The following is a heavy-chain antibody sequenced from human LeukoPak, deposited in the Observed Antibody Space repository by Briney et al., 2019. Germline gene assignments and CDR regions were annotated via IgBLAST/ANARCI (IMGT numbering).Heavy chain of an antibody. CDR1: GFTFSSYA. J-gene: IGHJ2*01. CDR2: ISGSGGST. Sequence: PGGSLRLSCAASGFTFSSYAMSWVRQAPGKGLEWVSAISGSGGSTYYADSVKGRFTISRDNSKNTLYLQMNSLRAEDTAVYYCARSYVWGSYRGNWYFDLWGRGTLVTVS. CDR3: ARSYVWGSYRGNWYFDL. V-gene: IGHV3-23*01. D-gene: IGHD3-16*02.